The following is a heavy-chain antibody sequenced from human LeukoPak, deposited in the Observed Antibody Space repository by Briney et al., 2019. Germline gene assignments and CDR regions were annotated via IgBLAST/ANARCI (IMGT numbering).Heavy chain of an antibody. D-gene: IGHD1-26*01. Sequence: GGSLRLSCAASGFTFSGSAIHWVRQASGKGLERVGRIKDKPNSYATAYAASVKGRFSVSRDDSKSTAYLQMNSLKTEDTAVYYCTRLTSGSLKFDYWGQGILVTVSS. CDR2: IKDKPNSYAT. J-gene: IGHJ4*02. CDR1: GFTFSGSA. V-gene: IGHV3-73*01. CDR3: TRLTSGSLKFDY.